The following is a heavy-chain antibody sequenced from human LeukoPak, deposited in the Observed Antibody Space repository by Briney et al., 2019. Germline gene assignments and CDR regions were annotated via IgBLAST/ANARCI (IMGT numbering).Heavy chain of an antibody. D-gene: IGHD2-2*02. CDR1: GGSISSGGYY. CDR2: IYYSGST. V-gene: IGHV4-31*03. J-gene: IGHJ5*02. Sequence: PSETLSLTCTVSGGSISSGGYYWSWIRQHPGKGLEWIGYIYYSGSTYYNPSLKSRVTISVDTSKNQFSLKLSSVTAADTAVYYCGRRSVVPAAIPGWFDPWGQGTLVTVSS. CDR3: GRRSVVPAAIPGWFDP.